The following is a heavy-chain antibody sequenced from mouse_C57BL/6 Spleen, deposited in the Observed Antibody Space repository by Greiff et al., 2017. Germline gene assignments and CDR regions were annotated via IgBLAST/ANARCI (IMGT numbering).Heavy chain of an antibody. D-gene: IGHD1-1*01. CDR1: GYSITSGYY. CDR2: ISYDGRN. Sequence: EVKLMESGPGLVKPSQSLSLTCSVTGYSITSGYYWNWIRQFPGNKLEWMGYISYDGRNNYNPSLKNRISITRDTSKNQFFLKLNSLTTEYTATYYCARDYFRDYFDYWGQGTTLTVSS. CDR3: ARDYFRDYFDY. V-gene: IGHV3-6*01. J-gene: IGHJ2*01.